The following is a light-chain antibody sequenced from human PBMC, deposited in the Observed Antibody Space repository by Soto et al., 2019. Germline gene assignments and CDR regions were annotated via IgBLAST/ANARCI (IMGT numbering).Light chain of an antibody. CDR2: KAS. CDR1: QSISSW. CDR3: QQFHSFSPT. J-gene: IGKJ1*01. Sequence: DIQMTQSPSTLSASVGDRVTITCRASQSISSWLAWYQQKPGKAPKLLIYKASSLASGVPSRFSGSGSGTEFTLTISSLQTDDFATYYCQQFHSFSPTFGQGTKVEIK. V-gene: IGKV1-5*03.